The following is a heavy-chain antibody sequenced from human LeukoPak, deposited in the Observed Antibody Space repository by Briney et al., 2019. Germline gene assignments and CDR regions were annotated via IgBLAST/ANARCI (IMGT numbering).Heavy chain of an antibody. CDR1: GYTVTSYG. CDR3: ASGAVGATEGPYYYGMDV. D-gene: IGHD1-26*01. CDR2: INPSGGST. Sequence: ASVKVSCKASGYTVTSYGISWVRQSPGQGLEWMGIINPSGGSTSYAQKFQGRVTMTRDTSTSTVYMELSSLRSEDTAVYYCASGAVGATEGPYYYGMDVWGQGTTVTVSS. J-gene: IGHJ6*02. V-gene: IGHV1-46*01.